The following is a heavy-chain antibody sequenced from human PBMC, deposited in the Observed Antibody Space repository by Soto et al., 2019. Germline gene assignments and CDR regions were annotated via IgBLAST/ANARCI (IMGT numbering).Heavy chain of an antibody. CDR1: GYTFTSYW. J-gene: IGHJ4*02. V-gene: IGHV5-51*01. D-gene: IGHD6-19*01. Sequence: PGESLKISCKGSGYTFTSYWIAWARQMPGKDLEWMGIIYPGDSDTRYSPSFQGQVSISADKSISTAYLQWSSLKASDTAMYYCARQDGSALYYFDYWGQGTLVTVSS. CDR3: ARQDGSALYYFDY. CDR2: IYPGDSDT.